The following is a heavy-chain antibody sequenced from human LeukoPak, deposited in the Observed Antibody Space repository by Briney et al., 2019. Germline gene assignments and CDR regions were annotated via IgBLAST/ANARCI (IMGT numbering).Heavy chain of an antibody. V-gene: IGHV3-23*01. J-gene: IGHJ4*02. CDR3: TKRVKYGGTWDHFAD. CDR2: VNADGGNT. D-gene: IGHD1-26*01. Sequence: GGSLRLSCAASGFTFDNYRMSWVRQAPGKGLEWVSTVNADGGNTYYADSVKGRFTISRDNSKSTLVLQMNSLRVEDTALYYCTKRVKYGGTWDHFADWGQGTLVTVSS. CDR1: GFTFDNYR.